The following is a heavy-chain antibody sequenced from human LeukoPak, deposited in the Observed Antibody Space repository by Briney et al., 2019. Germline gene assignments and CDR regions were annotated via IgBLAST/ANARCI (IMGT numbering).Heavy chain of an antibody. CDR3: ANYGAGTYRFDP. J-gene: IGHJ5*02. V-gene: IGHV4-34*01. Sequence: SETLSLTCAVYGGSFSGYYWSWIRQPPGKGLEWIGEINHSGSTNYNPSLKSRVTISVDTSKNQFSLKLSSVTAADTAVYYCANYGAGTYRFDPWGQGTLVIVSS. CDR1: GGSFSGYY. D-gene: IGHD3-10*01. CDR2: INHSGST.